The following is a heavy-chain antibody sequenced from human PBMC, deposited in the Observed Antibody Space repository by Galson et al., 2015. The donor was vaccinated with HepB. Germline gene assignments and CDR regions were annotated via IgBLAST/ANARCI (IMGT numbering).Heavy chain of an antibody. CDR1: GYTFTSYG. Sequence: SVKVSCKASGYTFTSYGISWVRQAPGQGLEWMGWISAYNGNTNYAQKLQGRVTMTTDTSTSTAYMELRSLRSDDTAVYYCAREYASYYYDSRGYYYMDVWGKGTTVTVSS. D-gene: IGHD3-22*01. CDR3: AREYASYYYDSRGYYYMDV. CDR2: ISAYNGNT. V-gene: IGHV1-18*01. J-gene: IGHJ6*03.